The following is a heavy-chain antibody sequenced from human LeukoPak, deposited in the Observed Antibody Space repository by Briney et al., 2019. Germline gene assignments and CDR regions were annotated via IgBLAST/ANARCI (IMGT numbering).Heavy chain of an antibody. CDR3: ARERSGFTSYQLLPGGWFDP. Sequence: ASVKVSCKASGYTFTSYGISWVRQAPGQGLEWMGWISAYNGNKNYAQKLKGRVTITTDTSTSTAYMELRSLRSDDTAVYHCARERSGFTSYQLLPGGWFDPWGQGTLVTVSS. D-gene: IGHD2-2*01. J-gene: IGHJ5*02. CDR2: ISAYNGNK. V-gene: IGHV1-18*01. CDR1: GYTFTSYG.